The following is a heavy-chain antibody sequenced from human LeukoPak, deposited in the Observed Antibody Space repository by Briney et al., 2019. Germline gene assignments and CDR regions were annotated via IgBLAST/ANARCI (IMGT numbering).Heavy chain of an antibody. J-gene: IGHJ4*02. CDR1: GGSISSGSYY. Sequence: PSETLSLTCTVSGGSISSGSYYWGWIRQPPGKGLEWIGSIFYSGGSTYYNPSLKSRVTISVDTSKNQFSLKLSSVTAADTAVYYCARRRGGYNSFEDFDYWGQGTLVTVSS. CDR3: ARRRGGYNSFEDFDY. D-gene: IGHD5-24*01. V-gene: IGHV4-39*01. CDR2: IFYSGGST.